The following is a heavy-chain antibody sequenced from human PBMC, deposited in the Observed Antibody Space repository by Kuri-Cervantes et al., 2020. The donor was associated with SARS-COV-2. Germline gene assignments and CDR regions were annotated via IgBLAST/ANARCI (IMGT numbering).Heavy chain of an antibody. CDR1: GGSISSGSYY. Sequence: SETLSLTCTVSGGSISSGSYYWSWIRQPAGKGLEWIGRIYTSGSTNYNPSLKSRVTISVDTSKNQFSLKLSSVTAADTAVYYCAGVDCSSTSCYGVVGWFDPWGQGTLVTVSS. D-gene: IGHD2-2*01. J-gene: IGHJ5*02. CDR2: IYTSGST. V-gene: IGHV4-61*02. CDR3: AGVDCSSTSCYGVVGWFDP.